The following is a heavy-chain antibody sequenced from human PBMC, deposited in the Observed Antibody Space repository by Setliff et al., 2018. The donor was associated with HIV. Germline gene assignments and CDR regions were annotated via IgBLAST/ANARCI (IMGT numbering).Heavy chain of an antibody. V-gene: IGHV5-51*01. CDR3: IRRRRAPGTADLESY. J-gene: IGHJ4*02. D-gene: IGHD2-21*02. CDR1: GYSFTNYW. Sequence: GESLKISCKASGYSFTNYWIGWVRQMPGKGLEWIGVIYPGDSITRYGPSFQGQVSISADTSITTAYLQWSSLKVSDTAMYYCIRRRRAPGTADLESYWGQGTLVTVSS. CDR2: IYPGDSIT.